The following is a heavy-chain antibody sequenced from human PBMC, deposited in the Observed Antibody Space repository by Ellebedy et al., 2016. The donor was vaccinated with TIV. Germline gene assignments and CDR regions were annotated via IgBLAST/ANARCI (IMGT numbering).Heavy chain of an antibody. V-gene: IGHV4-59*08. J-gene: IGHJ4*02. CDR1: GSSIRSYY. Sequence: MPSETLSLTCTVSGSSIRSYYWSWIRQPPGKGLEWIGYIYYSGRTNYNPSLKSRVTISVDTSKNQFSLKLRSVTAADTAVYYGARQAVDYYDSSGYYFLDYWGQGTLVTVSS. CDR3: ARQAVDYYDSSGYYFLDY. CDR2: IYYSGRT. D-gene: IGHD3-22*01.